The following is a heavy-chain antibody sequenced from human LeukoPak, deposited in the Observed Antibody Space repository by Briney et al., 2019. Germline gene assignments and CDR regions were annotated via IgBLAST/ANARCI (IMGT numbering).Heavy chain of an antibody. J-gene: IGHJ5*02. CDR3: ARARIVVRGSGGWFDP. CDR2: ISAYNGNT. CDR1: GYTFTSYD. Sequence: GASVKVSCKASGYTFTSYDINWVRQAPGQGLEWMGWISAYNGNTNYAQKLQGRVTMTTDTSTCTAYMELRSLRSDDTAVYYCARARIVVRGSGGWFDPWGQGTLVTVSS. V-gene: IGHV1-18*01. D-gene: IGHD3-10*01.